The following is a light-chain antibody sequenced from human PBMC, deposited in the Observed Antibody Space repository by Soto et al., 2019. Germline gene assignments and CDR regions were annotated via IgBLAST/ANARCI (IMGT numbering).Light chain of an antibody. Sequence: EVILTQSPATLSLSPGERATLSCRASQSVDRSLAWYQEKPGQAPRLLIYDASYRATDIPPRFSGSGSGTDFTLTISSLEPEDFAVYYCQQRRSWPPTITFGQGTRLDIK. CDR1: QSVDRS. V-gene: IGKV3-11*01. CDR3: QQRRSWPPTIT. J-gene: IGKJ5*01. CDR2: DAS.